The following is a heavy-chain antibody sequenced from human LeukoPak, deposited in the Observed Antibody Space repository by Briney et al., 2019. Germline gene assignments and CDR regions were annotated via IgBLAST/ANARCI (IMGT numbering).Heavy chain of an antibody. V-gene: IGHV3-74*01. J-gene: IGHJ4*02. CDR3: LRDLNWSLDQ. Sequence: GGSLRLSCAASGLTFSSYVMHWVRQAPGKGLVWVSRIKSDGITITYADSVKGRFTISRDNAKNTLYLQMNSLRAEDTAVYYCLRDLNWSLDQWGQGTLVTVSS. CDR2: IKSDGITI. CDR1: GLTFSSYV. D-gene: IGHD1-20*01.